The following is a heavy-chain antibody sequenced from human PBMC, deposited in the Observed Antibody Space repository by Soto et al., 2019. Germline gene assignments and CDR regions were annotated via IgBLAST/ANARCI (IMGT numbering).Heavy chain of an antibody. CDR1: GFIFDNFE. CDR2: ISSSGSSI. Sequence: GSLRLSCAASGFIFDNFEINFCRQAPGKGLEWVSYISSSGSSIYYADSVKGRFTVSRDNAKKLLYLQMNSLRAEDTAVYYCAKEATNINNFDYWGQGALVTVSS. V-gene: IGHV3-48*03. CDR3: AKEATNINNFDY. D-gene: IGHD1-26*01. J-gene: IGHJ4*02.